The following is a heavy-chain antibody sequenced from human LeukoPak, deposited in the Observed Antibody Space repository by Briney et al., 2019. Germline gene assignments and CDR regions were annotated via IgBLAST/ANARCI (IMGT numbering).Heavy chain of an antibody. J-gene: IGHJ4*02. CDR2: IYDSGKT. Sequence: SETLSLTCTVSGDSISSYYWSWIRQPPGKGPEWIGYIYDSGKTNYNASLISRVTISVDTSKNQFSLKLTSVTPADTAVYYCARGWGTLDYWGQGTLVTVSS. CDR3: ARGWGTLDY. D-gene: IGHD3-16*01. V-gene: IGHV4-59*01. CDR1: GDSISSYY.